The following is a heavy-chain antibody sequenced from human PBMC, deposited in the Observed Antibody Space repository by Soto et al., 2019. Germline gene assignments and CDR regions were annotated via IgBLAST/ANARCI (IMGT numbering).Heavy chain of an antibody. CDR1: GGTFSSYA. CDR3: ARGTPYYDILTGDGYWFDP. V-gene: IGHV1-69*01. Sequence: QVQLVQSGAEVQKPGSSVKVSCKASGGTFSSYAISWVRQAPGQGLEWMGGIIPIFGTANYAQKFQGRVTITADESTSTAYMELSSLRSEDTAVYYCARGTPYYDILTGDGYWFDPWGQGTLVTVSS. J-gene: IGHJ5*02. D-gene: IGHD3-9*01. CDR2: IIPIFGTA.